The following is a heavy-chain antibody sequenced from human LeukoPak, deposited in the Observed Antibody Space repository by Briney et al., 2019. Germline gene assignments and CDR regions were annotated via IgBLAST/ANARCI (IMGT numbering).Heavy chain of an antibody. J-gene: IGHJ4*02. D-gene: IGHD3-22*01. Sequence: GGSLRLSCAASGFIFSSYWMRWVRQAPGKGLVWVSRINGDGSTTTYADSVKGRFTISRDNSKNTLYLQMNSLRAEDTAVYYCARDDSSGYYFSKYWGQGTLVTVSS. CDR2: INGDGSTT. CDR3: ARDDSSGYYFSKY. V-gene: IGHV3-74*01. CDR1: GFIFSSYW.